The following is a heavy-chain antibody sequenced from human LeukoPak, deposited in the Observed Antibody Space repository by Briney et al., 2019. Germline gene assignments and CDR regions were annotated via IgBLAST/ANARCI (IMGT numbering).Heavy chain of an antibody. J-gene: IGHJ4*02. V-gene: IGHV3-33*08. CDR2: IWYDGSKK. D-gene: IGHD3-22*01. Sequence: PGGSLRLSCAASGFTFSSNDMNWVRQAQGKGLEGVALIWYDGSKKFYVDSVKGRFTISRDNSKNMLYLQMNGLRAEDTSMYYCARVEEDSRGSPIDYWGQGTLVTVSS. CDR1: GFTFSSND. CDR3: ARVEEDSRGSPIDY.